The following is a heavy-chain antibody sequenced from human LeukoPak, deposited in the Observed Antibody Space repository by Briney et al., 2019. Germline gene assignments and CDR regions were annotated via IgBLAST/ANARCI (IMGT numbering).Heavy chain of an antibody. CDR3: ARDFKAVARWDFDY. J-gene: IGHJ4*02. Sequence: PGGSLRLSCAASGFTFSSYRMSWVRQAPGKGLEWVANIKQDGSEKYYVDSVKGRFTISRDNAKNSLYLQMNSLRAEDTAVYYCARDFKAVARWDFDYWGQGTLVTVSS. CDR2: IKQDGSEK. CDR1: GFTFSSYR. V-gene: IGHV3-7*01. D-gene: IGHD6-19*01.